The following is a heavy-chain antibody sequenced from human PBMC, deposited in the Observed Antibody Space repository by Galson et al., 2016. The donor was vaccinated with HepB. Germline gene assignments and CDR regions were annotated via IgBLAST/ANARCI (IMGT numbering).Heavy chain of an antibody. CDR1: VFTVSSNY. CDR3: ATLSYSISYRYWFDH. CDR2: LYIDGRT. J-gene: IGHJ5*02. D-gene: IGHD3-3*02. V-gene: IGHV3-53*01. Sequence: SLRLSCAASVFTVSSNYMSWVRQAPGKGLEWVSVLYIDGRTYYADSVKGRFTISRDDSKNTLYLQMNSLRAEDTAVYYCATLSYSISYRYWFDHWGQGTLVTVSS.